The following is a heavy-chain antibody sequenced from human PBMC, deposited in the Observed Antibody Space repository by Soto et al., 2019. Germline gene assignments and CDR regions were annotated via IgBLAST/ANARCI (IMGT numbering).Heavy chain of an antibody. Sequence: PSETLSLTCTVSGGSISSGDYYWSWIRQPPGKGLEWIGYIYYSGSTYYNPSLKSRVTISVDTSKNQFSLKLSSVTAADTAVYYCARVGDRAMAVSDWGQGTLVTV. D-gene: IGHD5-18*01. CDR2: IYYSGST. J-gene: IGHJ4*02. V-gene: IGHV4-30-4*01. CDR1: GGSISSGDYY. CDR3: ARVGDRAMAVSD.